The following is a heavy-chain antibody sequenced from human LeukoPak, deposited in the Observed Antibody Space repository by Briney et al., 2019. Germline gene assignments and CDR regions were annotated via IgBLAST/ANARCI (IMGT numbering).Heavy chain of an antibody. Sequence: GGSLRLSCAASGFRFSTQAMSWVRQAPGKGPQWLSTIFGSEDNTHYADSVKGRFSISRDNSKNTLFLQMNSLRVEDTAIYYCAKVRVNLDGDFDYWGQGTLVTVSS. D-gene: IGHD2-8*01. CDR3: AKVRVNLDGDFDY. V-gene: IGHV3-23*01. CDR1: GFRFSTQA. J-gene: IGHJ4*02. CDR2: IFGSEDNT.